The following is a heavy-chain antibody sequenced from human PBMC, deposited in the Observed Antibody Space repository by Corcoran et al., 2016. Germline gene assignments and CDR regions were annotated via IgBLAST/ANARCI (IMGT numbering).Heavy chain of an antibody. V-gene: IGHV5-51*01. CDR2: IYPGDSDT. D-gene: IGHD3-3*01. J-gene: IGHJ6*02. CDR3: AREHPYDFWSQNLGYYGMDV. CDR1: GYSFTSYW. Sequence: EVQLVQSGAEVKKPGESLKISCKGSGYSFTSYWIGWVRQMPGKGLEWMGIIYPGDSDTRYSPSFQGQVTISAGKSISTAYLQWSSLKASDTAMYYCAREHPYDFWSQNLGYYGMDVWGQGTTVTISS.